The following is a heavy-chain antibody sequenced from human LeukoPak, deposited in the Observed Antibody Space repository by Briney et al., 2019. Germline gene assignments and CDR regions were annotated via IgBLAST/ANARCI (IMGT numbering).Heavy chain of an antibody. CDR3: ARAPGRYYYGSDPLFDI. CDR1: GGSISSYY. V-gene: IGHV4-59*01. J-gene: IGHJ3*02. D-gene: IGHD3-10*01. Sequence: SETLSLTCTVSGGSISSYYWSWIRQPPGKGLEWIGYIYYSGSTNYNPSLKSRVTISVDTSKNQFSPKLSSVTAADTAVYYCARAPGRYYYGSDPLFDIWGQGTMVTVSS. CDR2: IYYSGST.